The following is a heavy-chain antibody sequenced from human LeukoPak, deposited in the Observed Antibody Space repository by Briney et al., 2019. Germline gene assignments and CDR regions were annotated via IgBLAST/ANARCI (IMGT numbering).Heavy chain of an antibody. CDR1: GGTFSSYA. V-gene: IGHV1-69*04. J-gene: IGHJ4*02. CDR2: IIPIFGIA. CDR3: ARDYYDSSGYYWIDY. D-gene: IGHD3-22*01. Sequence: SVKVSCKASGGTFSSYAISWVRQAPGQGLGWMGRIIPIFGIANYAQKFQGRVTITADKSTSTAYMELSSLRSEDTAVYYCARDYYDSSGYYWIDYWGQGTLVTVSS.